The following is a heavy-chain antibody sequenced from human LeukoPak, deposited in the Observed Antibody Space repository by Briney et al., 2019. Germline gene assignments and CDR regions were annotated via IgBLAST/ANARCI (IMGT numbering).Heavy chain of an antibody. V-gene: IGHV3-48*03. J-gene: IGHJ4*02. CDR2: ISSSSSNDI. D-gene: IGHD6-13*01. Sequence: GGSLRLSCAASGFTFSRFAMNWVRQAPGKGLEWVSYISSSSSNDIYYVDSVKGRFTISRDNAKNSLYLQMNSLRDEDTAVYYCAKSDSPYSSSWYPWGYWGQGTLVTVSS. CDR3: AKSDSPYSSSWYPWGY. CDR1: GFTFSRFA.